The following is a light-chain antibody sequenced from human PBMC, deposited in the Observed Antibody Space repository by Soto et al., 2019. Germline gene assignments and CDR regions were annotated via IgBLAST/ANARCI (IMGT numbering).Light chain of an antibody. CDR2: GAY. V-gene: IGKV3-20*01. CDR1: QLVTSSF. J-gene: IGKJ5*01. Sequence: EIVSTPSPGPLSLSPGASATLSCRASQLVTSSFLAWLQQKPGQAPRLLIYGAYSRATGIPDRFSGSGSGTDFPLTISRLEPEDFAVYYCQQYSTSPITFGQGTRLEIK. CDR3: QQYSTSPIT.